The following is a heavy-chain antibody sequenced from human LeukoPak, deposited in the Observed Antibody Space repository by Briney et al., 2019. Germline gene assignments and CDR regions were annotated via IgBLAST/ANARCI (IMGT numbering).Heavy chain of an antibody. Sequence: GGSLRLSCAASGFTFSSYSLNWVRQAPGKGLEGVSSISSSSRYIYYADSVKGRFTISRDNAKNSLDLQMNSLRAEDTAVYYCAREHYDILTGYSGNSFQYWGQGTQVTVST. V-gene: IGHV3-21*01. D-gene: IGHD3-9*01. CDR1: GFTFSSYS. J-gene: IGHJ1*01. CDR3: AREHYDILTGYSGNSFQY. CDR2: ISSSSRYI.